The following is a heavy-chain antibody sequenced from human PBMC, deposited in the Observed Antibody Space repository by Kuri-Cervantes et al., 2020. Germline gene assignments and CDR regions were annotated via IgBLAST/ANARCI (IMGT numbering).Heavy chain of an antibody. CDR1: GYTFTSYG. CDR2: INAGNGNT. V-gene: IGHV1-3*01. CDR3: ARGGYSGPFDY. J-gene: IGHJ4*02. D-gene: IGHD5-12*01. Sequence: ASVKVSCKASGYTFTSYGISWVRQAPGQGLEWMGWINAGNGNTKYSQKFQGRVTITRDTSASTAYMELSSLRSEDTAVYYCARGGYSGPFDYWGQGTLVTVSS.